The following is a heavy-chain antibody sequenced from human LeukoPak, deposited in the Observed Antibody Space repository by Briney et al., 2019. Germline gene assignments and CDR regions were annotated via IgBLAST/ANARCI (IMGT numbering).Heavy chain of an antibody. J-gene: IGHJ4*02. Sequence: GRSLRLSCAASGFTFSSYGMHWVRQAPGKGLEWVVVIWYDGSNKYYADSVKGRFTISRDNSKNTLYLQMNSLRAEDTAVYYCAKSGYSYGSILYYFDYWAQGTLVTVSS. CDR1: GFTFSSYG. CDR3: AKSGYSYGSILYYFDY. D-gene: IGHD5-18*01. V-gene: IGHV3-33*06. CDR2: IWYDGSNK.